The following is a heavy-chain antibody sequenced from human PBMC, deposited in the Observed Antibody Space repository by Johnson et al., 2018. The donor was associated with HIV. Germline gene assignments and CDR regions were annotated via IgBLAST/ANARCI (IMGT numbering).Heavy chain of an antibody. CDR1: GVRFDDYA. D-gene: IGHD3-10*01. J-gene: IGHJ3*02. CDR3: AKDLLESHLGGSASDS. CDR2: ISWNSGSI. V-gene: IGHV3-9*01. Sequence: VQLVESGGGLVQPGRSLRLSCEASGVRFDDYAMYWVRQAPGKGLEWVSGISWNSGSIGYVDSVKGRFTISRDNAKNSLYLQMNSLRPEDTALYYCAKDLLESHLGGSASDSWCQGTMVTVAS.